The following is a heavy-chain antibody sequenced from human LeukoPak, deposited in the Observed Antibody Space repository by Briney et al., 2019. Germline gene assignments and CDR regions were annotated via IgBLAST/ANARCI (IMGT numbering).Heavy chain of an antibody. CDR2: IYTSGST. CDR3: ARVSDDGDYRQSRYFQH. D-gene: IGHD4-17*01. Sequence: PSETLSLTCTVSGGSISSGSSYWSWIRQPAGKGLEWIGRIYTSGSTNYNPSLKSRVTISVDTSKNQFSLKLSSVTAADTAVYYCARVSDDGDYRQSRYFQHWGQGTLVTVSS. CDR1: GGSISSGSSY. J-gene: IGHJ1*01. V-gene: IGHV4-61*02.